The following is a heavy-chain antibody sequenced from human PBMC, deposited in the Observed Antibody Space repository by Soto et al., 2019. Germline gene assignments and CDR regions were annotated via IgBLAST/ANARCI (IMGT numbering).Heavy chain of an antibody. D-gene: IGHD6-13*01. V-gene: IGHV4-34*01. CDR3: ARGILLIAAAGPGGYYMDV. CDR2: INHSGST. Sequence: ETLSLTCAVYGGSFSGYYWSWIRQPPGKGLEWIGEINHSGSTNYNPSLKSRVTISVDTSKNQFSLKLSSVTAADTAVYYCARGILLIAAAGPGGYYMDVWGKGTTVTVS. J-gene: IGHJ6*03. CDR1: GGSFSGYY.